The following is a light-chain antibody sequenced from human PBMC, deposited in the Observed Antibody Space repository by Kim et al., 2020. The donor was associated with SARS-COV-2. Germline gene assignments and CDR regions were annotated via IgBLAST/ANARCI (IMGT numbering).Light chain of an antibody. CDR1: GSNIGSNY. V-gene: IGLV1-47*01. CDR3: AAWDDSLSGVV. Sequence: GQRVAISVSGSGSNIGSNYVYWYQQLPGTAPKHLIYRNNQRPSGVPDRFSGSKSGTSASLAISGLRSEDEADYYCAAWDDSLSGVVFGGGTQLTVL. J-gene: IGLJ2*01. CDR2: RNN.